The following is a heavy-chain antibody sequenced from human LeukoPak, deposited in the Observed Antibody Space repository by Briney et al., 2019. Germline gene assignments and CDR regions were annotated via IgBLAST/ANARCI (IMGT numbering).Heavy chain of an antibody. Sequence: PGGSLRPSCAASGFTFSDYYMSWIRQAPGKGLEWVSYISSSGSTIYYADSVKGRFTISRDNAKNSLYLQMNSLRAEDTAVYYCARGRYDFWSGYTLPYWGRGTLVTVSS. CDR3: ARGRYDFWSGYTLPY. J-gene: IGHJ4*02. CDR1: GFTFSDYY. CDR2: ISSSGSTI. V-gene: IGHV3-11*04. D-gene: IGHD3-3*01.